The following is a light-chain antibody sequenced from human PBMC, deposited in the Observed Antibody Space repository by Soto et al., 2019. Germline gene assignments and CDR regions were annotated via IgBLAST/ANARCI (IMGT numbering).Light chain of an antibody. Sequence: EIVLTQSPGTLSLSPGERATLSCRASQSVSSSYLAWYQQKPGQAPRLLIYGASSRATGIPDRFSGSGSGTDFTLTISRLEPDDSAVYYCHQYDSSPLTYGGGTKVEIK. V-gene: IGKV3-20*01. CDR2: GAS. J-gene: IGKJ4*01. CDR1: QSVSSSY. CDR3: HQYDSSPLT.